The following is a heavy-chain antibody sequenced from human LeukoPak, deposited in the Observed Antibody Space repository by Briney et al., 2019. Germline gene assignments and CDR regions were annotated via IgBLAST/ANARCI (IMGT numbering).Heavy chain of an antibody. Sequence: PGRSLRLSCAASGFTFSSYGMHWVRQAPGKGLEWVAVISYDGSNKYYADSVKGRFTISRDNSKNTLYLQMNSLRAEDTAVYYCAREGRSTVGSAFDIWGQGTMVTVSS. J-gene: IGHJ3*02. D-gene: IGHD5/OR15-5a*01. CDR3: AREGRSTVGSAFDI. CDR2: ISYDGSNK. V-gene: IGHV3-30*03. CDR1: GFTFSSYG.